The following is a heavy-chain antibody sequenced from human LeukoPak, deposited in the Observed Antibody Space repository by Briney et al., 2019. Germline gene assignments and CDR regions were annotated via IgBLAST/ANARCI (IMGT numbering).Heavy chain of an antibody. CDR3: ASDNRIAAAQGAYNLDY. Sequence: SVKVSCKASGGTFSSYAISWVRQAPGQGLEWMGGIIPIFGTANYAQKFQGRVTITTDESTSTAYMELSSLRSEDTAVYYCASDNRIAAAQGAYNLDYWGQGTLVTVSS. V-gene: IGHV1-69*05. D-gene: IGHD6-13*01. J-gene: IGHJ4*02. CDR1: GGTFSSYA. CDR2: IIPIFGTA.